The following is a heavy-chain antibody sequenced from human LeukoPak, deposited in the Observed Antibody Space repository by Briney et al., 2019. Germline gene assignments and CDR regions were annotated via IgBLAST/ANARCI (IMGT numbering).Heavy chain of an antibody. CDR2: ISSSSSTI. CDR1: GFTFSSYS. J-gene: IGHJ4*02. D-gene: IGHD6-13*01. V-gene: IGHV3-48*04. Sequence: GGSLRLSCAASGFTFSSYSMNWVRQAPGKGLEWVSYISSSSSTIYYADSVKGRFTISRDNAKNSLYLQMNSLRAEDTALYYCAKDILVAAAGSTNYFDYWGQGTLVTVSS. CDR3: AKDILVAAAGSTNYFDY.